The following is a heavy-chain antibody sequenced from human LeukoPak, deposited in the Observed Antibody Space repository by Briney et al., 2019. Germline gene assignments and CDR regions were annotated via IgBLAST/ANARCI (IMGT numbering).Heavy chain of an antibody. V-gene: IGHV6-1*01. D-gene: IGHD3-10*01. CDR1: GDSVSSNSAA. CDR3: ARDITVFTMVRIMNWFDP. J-gene: IGHJ5*02. Sequence: SQTLSLTCAISGDSVSSNSAAWNWIRQSPSRGLEWLGRTYYRSKWYNDYAVSVKSRITINPDTSKNQFSLQLNSVTPEDTAVYYCARDITVFTMVRIMNWFDPWGQGTLVTVSS. CDR2: TYYRSKWYN.